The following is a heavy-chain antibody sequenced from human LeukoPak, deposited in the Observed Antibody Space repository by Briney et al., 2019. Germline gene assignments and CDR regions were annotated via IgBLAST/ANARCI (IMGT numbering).Heavy chain of an antibody. CDR3: ARDRAAFGVVQVAY. Sequence: GGSLRLSCEASGFTFSSYWMHWVRQTPGKGLVWVSRINSDGSGTKYADSEKGRFTISRDNTKNTLKLQMNSLRVEDTGVYYCARDRAAFGVVQVAYWGQGIGVTVSS. CDR1: GFTFSSYW. CDR2: INSDGSGT. D-gene: IGHD3-3*01. V-gene: IGHV3-74*03. J-gene: IGHJ4*02.